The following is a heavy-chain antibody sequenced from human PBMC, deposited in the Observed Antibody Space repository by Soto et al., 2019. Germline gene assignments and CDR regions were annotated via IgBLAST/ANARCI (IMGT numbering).Heavy chain of an antibody. J-gene: IGHJ5*02. Sequence: PSETLSLTCTVSGRSISSGGYYWSWIRQHPGKGLERIGYIYHSGTTYYNPSLKSRVTISVDTSKNQFSLKLTSVTAADTAVYFWAKDRGNKLLGWLDPWGEGTLVTVSS. V-gene: IGHV4-31*03. D-gene: IGHD3-16*01. CDR2: IYHSGTT. CDR3: AKDRGNKLLGWLDP. CDR1: GRSISSGGYY.